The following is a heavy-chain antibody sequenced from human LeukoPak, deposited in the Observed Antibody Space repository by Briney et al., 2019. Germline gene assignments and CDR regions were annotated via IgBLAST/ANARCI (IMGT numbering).Heavy chain of an antibody. J-gene: IGHJ4*02. CDR3: ARVYYYDSSGYFGY. CDR1: GGSFSGYY. D-gene: IGHD3-22*01. V-gene: IGHV4-34*01. Sequence: SETLSLIYAVYGGSFSGYYWSWIRQPPGKGLEWIGEINHSGSTNYNPSLKSRVTISVDTSKNQFSLKLSSVTAADTAVYYCARVYYYDSSGYFGYWGQGTLVTVSS. CDR2: INHSGST.